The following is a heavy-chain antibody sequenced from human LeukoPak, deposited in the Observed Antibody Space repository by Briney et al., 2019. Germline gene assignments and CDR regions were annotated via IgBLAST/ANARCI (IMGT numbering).Heavy chain of an antibody. J-gene: IGHJ5*02. D-gene: IGHD6-19*01. Sequence: ASVKVSCKASGYTFTGYYMHWVRQAPGQGLEWMGWINPNSGGTNYAQKFQGRVTMTRDTSISTAYMELSRLRSDDTAVYYCARGIEQWLSHGVLDWFDPWGQGTLVTVSS. V-gene: IGHV1-2*02. CDR3: ARGIEQWLSHGVLDWFDP. CDR1: GYTFTGYY. CDR2: INPNSGGT.